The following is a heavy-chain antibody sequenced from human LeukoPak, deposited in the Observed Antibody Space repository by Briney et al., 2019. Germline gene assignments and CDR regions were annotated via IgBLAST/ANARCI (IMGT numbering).Heavy chain of an antibody. CDR3: ARASDYDFWSGYVFDY. V-gene: IGHV4-4*07. CDR2: IYTSGST. J-gene: IGHJ4*02. D-gene: IGHD3-3*01. Sequence: PSETLSLTCTVSGGSISSYYWSWIRQPAGKGLEWIGRIYTSGSTNYNPSLKSRVTMSVVTSKNQFSLKLSSVTAADTAVYYCARASDYDFWSGYVFDYWGQGTLVTVSS. CDR1: GGSISSYY.